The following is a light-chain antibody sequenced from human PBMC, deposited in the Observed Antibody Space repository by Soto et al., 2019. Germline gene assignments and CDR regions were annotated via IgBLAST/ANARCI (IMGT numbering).Light chain of an antibody. J-gene: IGLJ3*02. V-gene: IGLV1-44*01. CDR1: SANLARNS. CDR3: ASWDDSLNIWV. Sequence: QSVLTQPPSASGNPGQRVTISCSGSSANLARNSVNWSQQFPGTAPKLLIHKTDQRPSGVPDRFSGSKSGTSASLAITGLQSEDEGDYYCASWDDSLNIWVFGGGTKLTVL. CDR2: KTD.